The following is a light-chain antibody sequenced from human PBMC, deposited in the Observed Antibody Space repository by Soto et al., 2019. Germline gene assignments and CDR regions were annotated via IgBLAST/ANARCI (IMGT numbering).Light chain of an antibody. CDR3: QQRGSWPPFT. J-gene: IGKJ3*01. Sequence: EIVLTQSPATLSLSPGERATLSCRASQSVSSYLAWYQPKPCQAPRLLIYDASNRATGIPARFSGSGSGTDFTLTISSLEPEDLAVYYGQQRGSWPPFTCGPGTKLDIK. CDR2: DAS. CDR1: QSVSSY. V-gene: IGKV3-11*01.